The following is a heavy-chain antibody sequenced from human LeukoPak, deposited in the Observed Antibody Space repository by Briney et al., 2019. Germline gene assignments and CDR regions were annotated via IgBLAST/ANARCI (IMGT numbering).Heavy chain of an antibody. Sequence: PSETLSLTCAVSGYSISSGYYWGWIRQPPGKGLEWIGSMHHSGKAYYNPSLRSRVTISLDTSKNQLSVNLISVTAADTAVYYCAREWYCSSTSCHYYFEYWGQGTLLTVSS. J-gene: IGHJ4*02. CDR2: MHHSGKA. CDR1: GYSISSGYY. V-gene: IGHV4-38-2*02. D-gene: IGHD2-2*01. CDR3: AREWYCSSTSCHYYFEY.